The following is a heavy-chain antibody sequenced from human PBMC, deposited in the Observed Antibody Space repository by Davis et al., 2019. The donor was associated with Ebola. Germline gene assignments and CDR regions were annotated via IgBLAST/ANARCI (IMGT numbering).Heavy chain of an antibody. J-gene: IGHJ3*02. V-gene: IGHV5-51*01. CDR1: ENSFTSHW. Sequence: GESLKISCQDSENSFTSHWIGWVRQMPGKGLEWMGIIYTGDSDTRYSPSFRGQVTISAGKSIKTAFLQWSSLKASDTAMYYCASLRRTITGMDDAFDIWGQGTMVTVSS. CDR2: IYTGDSDT. CDR3: ASLRRTITGMDDAFDI. D-gene: IGHD1-20*01.